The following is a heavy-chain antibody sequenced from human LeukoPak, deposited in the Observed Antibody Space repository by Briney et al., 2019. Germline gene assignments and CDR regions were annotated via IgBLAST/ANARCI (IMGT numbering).Heavy chain of an antibody. CDR2: ISYDGSNK. V-gene: IGHV3-30-3*01. CDR1: GFTFSSYA. D-gene: IGHD6-6*01. CDR3: AREPRGGSSSFNWFDP. Sequence: GGSLRLSCAASGFTFSSYAMRWVRQAPGKGLEWVAVISYDGSNKYYADSVKGRFTISRDNSKNTLYLQMNSLRSEDTAVYYCAREPRGGSSSFNWFDPWGQGTLVTVSS. J-gene: IGHJ5*02.